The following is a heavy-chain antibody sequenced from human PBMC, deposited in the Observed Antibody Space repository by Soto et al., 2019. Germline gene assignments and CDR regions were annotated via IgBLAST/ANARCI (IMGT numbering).Heavy chain of an antibody. D-gene: IGHD3-3*01. J-gene: IGHJ6*02. CDR2: ISGSGGST. CDR1: GFTFSSYA. Sequence: EVQLLESGGGLVQPGGSLRLSCAASGFTFSSYAMSWVRQAPGKGLEWVSAISGSGGSTYYADSVKGRFTISRDNSKNTLYLQMNSLRAEDTAVYYCAKDAELRFLEWLAPISGITGATMDVWGQGTTVTVSS. V-gene: IGHV3-23*01. CDR3: AKDAELRFLEWLAPISGITGATMDV.